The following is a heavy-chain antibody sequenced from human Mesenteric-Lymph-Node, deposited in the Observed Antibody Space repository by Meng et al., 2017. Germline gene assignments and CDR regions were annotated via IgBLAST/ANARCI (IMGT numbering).Heavy chain of an antibody. V-gene: IGHV3-7*01. D-gene: IGHD3-3*01. Sequence: GESLKISCAASGFTFSSYWMSWVRQAPGKGLEWVANIKQDGSEKYYADSVKGRFAISRDDAKTSLYLQMSSLRPEDTAVYYCARLEWLYFDYWGQGTLVTVSS. CDR1: GFTFSSYW. J-gene: IGHJ4*02. CDR2: IKQDGSEK. CDR3: ARLEWLYFDY.